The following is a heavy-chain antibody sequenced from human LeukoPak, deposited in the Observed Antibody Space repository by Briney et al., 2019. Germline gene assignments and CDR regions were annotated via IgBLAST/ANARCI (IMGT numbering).Heavy chain of an antibody. D-gene: IGHD6-13*01. Sequence: GGSLRLSCAASGFTFDDYAMHWVRQAPGKGLEWVSGISWNSGSIGYADSVKGRFTISRDNAKNSLYLQMNSLRAEDTALYYCAKDIAYSSSWYGIDHWGQGTLVTVSS. CDR2: ISWNSGSI. J-gene: IGHJ4*02. CDR3: AKDIAYSSSWYGIDH. CDR1: GFTFDDYA. V-gene: IGHV3-9*01.